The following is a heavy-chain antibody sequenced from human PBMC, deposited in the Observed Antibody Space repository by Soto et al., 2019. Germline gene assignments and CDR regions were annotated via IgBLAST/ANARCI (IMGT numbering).Heavy chain of an antibody. CDR3: VRDCCGVPYDK. CDR2: IDKDGTRR. CDR1: GFTFGDYW. Sequence: GGSLRLSCAASGFTFGDYWMHWVRQAPGKGLEWVSHIDKDGTRRTYADSVRGRFSISRDNVEDVLYLQMNSLRAEDTAVYYCVRDCCGVPYDKWGQGTVVTVSS. V-gene: IGHV3-74*01. D-gene: IGHD2-15*01. J-gene: IGHJ4*02.